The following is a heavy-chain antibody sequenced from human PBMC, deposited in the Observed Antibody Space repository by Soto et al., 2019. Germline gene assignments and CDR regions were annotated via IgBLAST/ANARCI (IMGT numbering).Heavy chain of an antibody. CDR1: GFTFSSNG. Sequence: QVQLVESGGSVVQPGRSLRLSCAASGFTFSSNGMHWVRQAPGKGLEWVAVISYDGSNKYYADSVKGRFTISRDNSKNTLYLQMNSLRAEDTAVYYCAKVVNYGGNSNWFDPWGQGTLVTVSS. CDR2: ISYDGSNK. J-gene: IGHJ5*02. V-gene: IGHV3-30*18. D-gene: IGHD4-17*01. CDR3: AKVVNYGGNSNWFDP.